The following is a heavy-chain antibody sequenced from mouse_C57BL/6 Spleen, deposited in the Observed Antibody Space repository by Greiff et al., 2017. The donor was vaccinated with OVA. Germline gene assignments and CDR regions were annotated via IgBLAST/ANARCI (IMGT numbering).Heavy chain of an antibody. D-gene: IGHD1-1*01. CDR2: ISNGGGST. CDR1: GFTFSDYY. J-gene: IGHJ4*01. V-gene: IGHV5-12*01. CDR3: ARRNYYSYAMDY. Sequence: EVKLVESGGGLVQPGGSLKLSCAASGFTFSDYYMYWVRQTPEKRLEWVAYISNGGGSTYYPDTVKGRFTISRDNAKNTLYLQMSRLKSEDTAMYYCARRNYYSYAMDYWGQGTSVTVSS.